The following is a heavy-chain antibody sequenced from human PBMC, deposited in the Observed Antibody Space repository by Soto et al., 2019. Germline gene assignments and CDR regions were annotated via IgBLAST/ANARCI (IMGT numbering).Heavy chain of an antibody. Sequence: QVQLVESGGGVVQPGRSLRLSCAASGFTFSSYGMHWVRQAPGKGLEWVAVISYDGSNKYYADSVKGRFTISRDNSKNTLYLQMNSLRAEDTAVYYCARVPYCSSTSCILGYWGQGTLVTVSS. CDR1: GFTFSSYG. V-gene: IGHV3-30*03. CDR2: ISYDGSNK. CDR3: ARVPYCSSTSCILGY. J-gene: IGHJ4*02. D-gene: IGHD2-2*01.